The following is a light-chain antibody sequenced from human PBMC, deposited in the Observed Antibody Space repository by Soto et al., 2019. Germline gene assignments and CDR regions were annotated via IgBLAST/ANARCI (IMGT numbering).Light chain of an antibody. J-gene: IGKJ1*01. CDR3: QQYDTGLT. CDR1: QSISIN. V-gene: IGKV3-15*01. Sequence: EIVMTQSPATVSVSPGERVTLYCRASQSISINLAWYQLKPGQAPRLLIYGASTRATGDSAGFSGSGSGTDFTLIINGLQSGDIGVYYCQQYDTGLTFGQGTKVEI. CDR2: GAS.